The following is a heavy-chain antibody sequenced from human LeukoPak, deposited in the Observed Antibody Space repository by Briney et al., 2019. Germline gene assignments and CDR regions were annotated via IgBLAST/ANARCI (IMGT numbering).Heavy chain of an antibody. D-gene: IGHD3-22*01. CDR3: ARDNGYYYDSSGSQGFDY. V-gene: IGHV4-34*01. Sequence: SETLSLTCAVYGGSFSGYYWSWIRQPPGKGLEWIGEINHSGSTNYNPSLKSRVTILVDTSKNQFSLKLSSVTAADTAVYYCARDNGYYYDSSGSQGFDYWGQGTLVTVSS. J-gene: IGHJ4*02. CDR2: INHSGST. CDR1: GGSFSGYY.